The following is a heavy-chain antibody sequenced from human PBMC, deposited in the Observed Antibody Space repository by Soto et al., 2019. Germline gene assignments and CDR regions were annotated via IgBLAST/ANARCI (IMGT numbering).Heavy chain of an antibody. CDR2: INTNTGNP. CDR3: ARDAPYYDILTGYLYYYYYYGMDV. CDR1: GYTFTSYA. Sequence: ASVKVSCKASGYTFTSYAMNWVRQAPGQGLEWMGWINTNTGNPTYAQGFTGRFVFSLDTSVSTAYLQICSLKAEDTAVYYCARDAPYYDILTGYLYYYYYYGMDVWGQGTTVTVS. D-gene: IGHD3-9*01. J-gene: IGHJ6*02. V-gene: IGHV7-4-1*01.